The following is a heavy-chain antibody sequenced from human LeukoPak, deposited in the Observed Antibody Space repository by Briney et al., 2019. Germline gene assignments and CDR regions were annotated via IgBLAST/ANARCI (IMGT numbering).Heavy chain of an antibody. J-gene: IGHJ4*02. CDR3: ARGRYDSSGYFYFDY. CDR1: GGSISSSSYY. V-gene: IGHV4-39*07. CDR2: VYNSGST. D-gene: IGHD3-22*01. Sequence: SETLSLTCTVSGGSISSSSYYWGWIRQPPGKGLEWIGSVYNSGSTYYNPSLESRVTISVDTSKNQFSLKLSSVTAADTAVYYCARGRYDSSGYFYFDYWGQGTLVTVSS.